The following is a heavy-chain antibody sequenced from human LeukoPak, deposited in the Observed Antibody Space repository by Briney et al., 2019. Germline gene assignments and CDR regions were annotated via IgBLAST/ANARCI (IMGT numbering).Heavy chain of an antibody. V-gene: IGHV4-4*07. J-gene: IGHJ6*02. CDR1: GGSINSYY. D-gene: IGHD2-2*02. Sequence: ASETLSLTCTVSGGSINSYYWSWIRQPAGKGLEWIGRIHTSGGTNYNPSLKSRVTMSVDTSKNQFSLKLSSVTAADTAVYYCARAIQGSYYYYGMDVWGQGTTVTVSS. CDR2: IHTSGGT. CDR3: ARAIQGSYYYYGMDV.